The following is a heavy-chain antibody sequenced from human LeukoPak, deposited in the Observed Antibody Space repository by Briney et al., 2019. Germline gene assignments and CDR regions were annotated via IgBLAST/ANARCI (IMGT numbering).Heavy chain of an antibody. CDR1: GYTLTELS. CDR2: FDPEDGET. CDR3: ATRSPRPPGRSPHFDY. J-gene: IGHJ4*02. D-gene: IGHD1-26*01. Sequence: GASVKVSCKVSGYTLTELSMHWVRQAPGKGLEWMGGFDPEDGETIYAQKFQGRVTMTEDTSTDTAYMELSSLRSEDTAVYYCATRSPRPPGRSPHFDYWGQGTLVTVSS. V-gene: IGHV1-24*01.